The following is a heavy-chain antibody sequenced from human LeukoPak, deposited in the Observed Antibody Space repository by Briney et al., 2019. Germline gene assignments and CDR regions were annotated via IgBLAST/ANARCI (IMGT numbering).Heavy chain of an antibody. CDR1: GYTFTGYY. J-gene: IGHJ3*02. V-gene: IGHV1-2*02. CDR3: ARPGEMATLDAFDI. D-gene: IGHD5-24*01. CDR2: INPNSGGT. Sequence: ASVKVSCKASGYTFTGYYMHWVRQAPGQGLEWMGWINPNSGGTNYAQKFQGRVTMTRDTSISTAYMELSSLRSEDTAVYYCARPGEMATLDAFDIWGQGTMVTVSS.